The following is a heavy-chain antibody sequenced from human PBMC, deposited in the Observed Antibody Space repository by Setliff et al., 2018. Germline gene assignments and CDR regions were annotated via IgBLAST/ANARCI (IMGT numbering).Heavy chain of an antibody. V-gene: IGHV3-73*01. CDR1: GFSFSGSA. D-gene: IGHD5-18*01. Sequence: GGSLRLSCAASGFSFSGSAVYWVRQASVKGLEWIGRIRGRTDNYATAYAASVRGRFTISRDDSKNTAYLQMNSLKTEDTAVYYCTFARDGYDVFDIWGQGTMVTVS. J-gene: IGHJ3*02. CDR3: TFARDGYDVFDI. CDR2: IRGRTDNYAT.